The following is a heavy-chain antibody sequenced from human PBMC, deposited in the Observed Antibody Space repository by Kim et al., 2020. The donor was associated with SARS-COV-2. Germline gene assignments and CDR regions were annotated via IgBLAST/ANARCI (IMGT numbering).Heavy chain of an antibody. CDR3: AREGGYSSSPDGIDY. D-gene: IGHD6-6*01. Sequence: SETLSLTCTVSGGSISSGGYYWSWIRQHPGKGLEWIGYIYYSGSTYYNPSLKSRVTISVDTSKNQFSLKLSSVTAADTAVYYCAREGGYSSSPDGIDYWGQGTLVTVSS. J-gene: IGHJ4*02. V-gene: IGHV4-31*03. CDR2: IYYSGST. CDR1: GGSISSGGYY.